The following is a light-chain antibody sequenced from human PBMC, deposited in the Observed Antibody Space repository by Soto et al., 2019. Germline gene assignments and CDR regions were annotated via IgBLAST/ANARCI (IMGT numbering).Light chain of an antibody. V-gene: IGKV3-20*01. CDR3: RHYDVSRRT. CDR2: GVV. J-gene: IGKJ2*01. Sequence: ETVLTQSPGTVSLAPGERATLSCTTLPSVSSNYLTWYQQKPGQAPRLLIYGVVSRATGIPDRFSGSGSGIDFTLTSSGLETEESEVYYCRHYDVSRRTFGQGTKLEI. CDR1: PSVSSNY.